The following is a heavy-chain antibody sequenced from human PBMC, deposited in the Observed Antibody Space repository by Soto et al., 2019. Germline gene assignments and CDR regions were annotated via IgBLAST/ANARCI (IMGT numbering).Heavy chain of an antibody. CDR3: ARVRSSSWYYFDY. D-gene: IGHD6-13*01. Sequence: SETLSLTCTVSGGSVSSYYWSWIRQPAGKGLEWIGRIYTSGSTNYNPSLKSRVTMSADTSKNQFSLKLSSVTAADTAVYYCARVRSSSWYYFDYWGQGTLVTVSS. CDR2: IYTSGST. CDR1: GGSVSSYY. J-gene: IGHJ4*02. V-gene: IGHV4-4*07.